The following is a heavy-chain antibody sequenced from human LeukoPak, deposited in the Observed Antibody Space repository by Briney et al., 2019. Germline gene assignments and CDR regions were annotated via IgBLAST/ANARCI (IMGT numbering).Heavy chain of an antibody. Sequence: ASVKVSCKASGYTFTGYYMHWLRQAPGQGLEWMGRINPNSGGTNYAQKFQGRVTMTRDTSISTAYMELSRLRSDDTAVYYCARSAYYYGSGSQGGFDYWGQGTLVTVSS. V-gene: IGHV1-2*06. CDR1: GYTFTGYY. D-gene: IGHD3-10*01. CDR2: INPNSGGT. J-gene: IGHJ4*02. CDR3: ARSAYYYGSGSQGGFDY.